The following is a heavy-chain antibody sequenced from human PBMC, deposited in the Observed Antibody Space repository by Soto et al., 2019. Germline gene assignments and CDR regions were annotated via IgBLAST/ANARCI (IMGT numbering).Heavy chain of an antibody. CDR1: GFTFSDSY. Sequence: GGSLRLSCEGSGFTFSDSYISWIRKAPGKGLDWISYISNSGTFSRYADSVKGRFSTPRDXTKNLLYLQMNGLRAEDTAVDYCGRAGDNYNRLDQWGQGT. CDR2: ISNSGTFS. CDR3: GRAGDNYNRLDQ. V-gene: IGHV3-11*06. D-gene: IGHD1-1*01. J-gene: IGHJ4*02.